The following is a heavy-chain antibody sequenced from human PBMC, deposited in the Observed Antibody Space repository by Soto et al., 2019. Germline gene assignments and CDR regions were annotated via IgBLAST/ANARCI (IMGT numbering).Heavy chain of an antibody. J-gene: IGHJ6*02. D-gene: IGHD5-12*01. CDR2: IVVGSGNT. Sequence: GASVKVSCKASGYTFTSYDINWVRQATGQRLEWIGWIVVGSGNTNYAQKFQERVTITRDMSTSTAYMELSSLRSEDTAVYYCGYVSYYYYGMDVWGQGTTVTVSS. CDR3: GYVSYYYYGMDV. CDR1: GYTFTSYD. V-gene: IGHV1-58*02.